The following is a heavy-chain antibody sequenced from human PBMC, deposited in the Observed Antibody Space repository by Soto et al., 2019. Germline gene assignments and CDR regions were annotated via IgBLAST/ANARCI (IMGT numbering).Heavy chain of an antibody. D-gene: IGHD4-17*01. J-gene: IGHJ4*02. CDR2: AGGSGRNT. Sequence: PGGYLSLSSAASGFMISRSGMTWVRQAPGMRLESVAGAGGSGRNTYYADSVKGRITISTDNSKDTLYLHMNSFRDEATAIYYCAKVALRHSPSAIDYWGQGTRVTVSS. CDR1: GFMISRSG. CDR3: AKVALRHSPSAIDY. V-gene: IGHV3-23*01.